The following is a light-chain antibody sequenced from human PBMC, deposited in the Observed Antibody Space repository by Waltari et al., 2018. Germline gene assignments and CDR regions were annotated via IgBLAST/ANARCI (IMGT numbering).Light chain of an antibody. CDR1: QSVSNF. V-gene: IGKV3-11*01. CDR2: HAS. J-gene: IGKJ4*01. CDR3: QQRANWPPLT. Sequence: EIVLTQSPATLSLSPGERATLSCRASQSVSNFLAWYQQKPGQAPRLLIYHASNRATGIPDRFSGRGSETDFTLTISSLEPGDSAVYYCQQRANWPPLTFGGGTRVEI.